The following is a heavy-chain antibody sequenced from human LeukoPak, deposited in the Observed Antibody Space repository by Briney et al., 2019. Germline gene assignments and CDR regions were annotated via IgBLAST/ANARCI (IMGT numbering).Heavy chain of an antibody. CDR2: INPSGGST. D-gene: IGHD6-6*01. CDR3: ARALGGYSSSSRVGGFDY. V-gene: IGHV1-46*01. J-gene: IGHJ4*02. CDR1: GYIFTGYY. Sequence: ASVKVSCKASGYIFTGYYMHWVRQAPGQGLEWMGIINPSGGSTSYAQKFQGRVTMTRDMSTSTVYMELSSLRSEDTAVYYCARALGGYSSSSRVGGFDYWPGNPGHRLL.